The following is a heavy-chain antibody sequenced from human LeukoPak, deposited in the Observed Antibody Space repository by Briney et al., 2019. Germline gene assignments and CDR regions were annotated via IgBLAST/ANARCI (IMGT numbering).Heavy chain of an antibody. CDR3: ARGQAGSLLDY. CDR1: GGSIRNYC. CDR2: IDYSGST. V-gene: IGHV4-59*08. Sequence: PSETLSLTCTVSGGSIRNYCWSWIRQPPGKGLEWIGCIDYSGSTNYNPSLKSRVTFSVDTSKNQFSLKLSSVTAAGTAVYYCARGQAGSLLDYWGQGILVTVSS. J-gene: IGHJ4*02. D-gene: IGHD6-13*01.